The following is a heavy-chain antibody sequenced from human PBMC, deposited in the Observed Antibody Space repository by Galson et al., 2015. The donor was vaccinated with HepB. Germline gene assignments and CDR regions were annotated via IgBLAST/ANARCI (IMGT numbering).Heavy chain of an antibody. Sequence: SLRLSCAASGFTFKNYNMNWVRQAPGKGLEWVSSISNRGDFIYYAESVRGRFTISRDNAKNSLFLQMNSLRAEDAAVYYCARDWGIAVAGTWWFDPWGQGTVVTVSS. V-gene: IGHV3-21*01. CDR1: GFTFKNYN. CDR2: ISNRGDFI. D-gene: IGHD6-19*01. J-gene: IGHJ5*02. CDR3: ARDWGIAVAGTWWFDP.